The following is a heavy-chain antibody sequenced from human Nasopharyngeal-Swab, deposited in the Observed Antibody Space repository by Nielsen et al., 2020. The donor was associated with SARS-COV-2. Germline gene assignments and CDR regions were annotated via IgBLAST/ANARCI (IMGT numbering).Heavy chain of an antibody. CDR3: AKALTPYVWGSYRYMDY. D-gene: IGHD3-16*02. J-gene: IGHJ4*02. Sequence: VRQAPGKGLEWVSGLIENGVDTYYADSVKGRFTISRDYSKTTLYLQMNSLRAEDTAVYYCAKALTPYVWGSYRYMDYWGQGTLVTVSS. CDR2: LIENGVDT. V-gene: IGHV3-23*01.